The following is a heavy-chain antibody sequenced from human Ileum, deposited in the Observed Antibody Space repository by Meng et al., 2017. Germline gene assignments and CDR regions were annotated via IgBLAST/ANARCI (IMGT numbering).Heavy chain of an antibody. Sequence: QGQLVQSGAAVKKPWASVKVSCDASGYTLSSDGFAWVRQAPEPGLEWMGWINVYNGTTNYAQKFQGRVTMTTDTSTRTGYMELTSLTSDDTAIYYCATRGNPYLNCWGQGTLVTVSS. CDR2: INVYNGTT. CDR1: GYTLSSDG. CDR3: ATRGNPYLNC. J-gene: IGHJ4*02. V-gene: IGHV1-18*01.